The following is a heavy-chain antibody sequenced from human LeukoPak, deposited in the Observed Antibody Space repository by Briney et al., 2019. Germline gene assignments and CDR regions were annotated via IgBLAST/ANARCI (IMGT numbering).Heavy chain of an antibody. CDR1: GVSISSYY. V-gene: IGHV4-59*01. CDR3: ARVTLRGGWVDY. Sequence: SETLSLTCTVSGVSISSYYWSWIRQPPGKGLEWIGYIYYSGSTNYNPSLKSRVTISVDTSKNQFSLKLSSVTAADTAVYYCARVTLRGGWVDYWGQGTLVTVSS. D-gene: IGHD6-19*01. J-gene: IGHJ4*02. CDR2: IYYSGST.